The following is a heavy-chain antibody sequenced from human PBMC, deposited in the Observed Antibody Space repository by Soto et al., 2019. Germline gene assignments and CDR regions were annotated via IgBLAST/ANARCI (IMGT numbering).Heavy chain of an antibody. CDR1: GGTFSSYA. D-gene: IGHD3-22*01. Sequence: SVKVSCKASGGTFSSYAISWVRQAPGQGLEWMGGIIPIFGTANYAQKFQGRVTITADKSTSTAYMELSSLRSEDTAVYYCARSPTYYYDSSGQYYFDYWGQGTLVTVSS. V-gene: IGHV1-69*06. CDR3: ARSPTYYYDSSGQYYFDY. J-gene: IGHJ4*02. CDR2: IIPIFGTA.